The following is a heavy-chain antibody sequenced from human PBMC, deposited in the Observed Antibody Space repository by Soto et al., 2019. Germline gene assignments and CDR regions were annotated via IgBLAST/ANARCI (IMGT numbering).Heavy chain of an antibody. V-gene: IGHV4-59*01. CDR3: AREGLREYYYYMDV. J-gene: IGHJ6*03. CDR2: IYYSGST. CDR1: GGSISSYY. D-gene: IGHD4-17*01. Sequence: SETLSLTCTVSGGSISSYYWSWIRQPPGKGLEWIGYIYYSGSTNYNPSLKSRVTISVDTSKNQFSLKLSSVTAADTAVYYCAREGLREYYYYMDVWGKGTTVTVSS.